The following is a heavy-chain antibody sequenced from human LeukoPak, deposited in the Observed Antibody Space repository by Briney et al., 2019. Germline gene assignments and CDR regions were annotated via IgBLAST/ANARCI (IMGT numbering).Heavy chain of an antibody. CDR2: ISGSGVTT. J-gene: IGHJ3*02. D-gene: IGHD2-2*01. CDR3: ASADCSSTSCYRAFHI. V-gene: IGHV3-23*01. CDR1: GFTFGSYA. Sequence: GGSLTLSCAASGFTFGSYAMSWVRQAPGQGPEWVSVISGSGVTTDYADSVRGRFTISRDNSKNTLYLQMNSLRAEDTAVYYCASADCSSTSCYRAFHIWGQGTRVTVSS.